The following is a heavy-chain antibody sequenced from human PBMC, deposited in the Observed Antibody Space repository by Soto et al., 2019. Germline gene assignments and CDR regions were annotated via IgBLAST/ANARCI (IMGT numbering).Heavy chain of an antibody. J-gene: IGHJ4*02. CDR1: GFNFRTFT. CDR3: AKDGVNYASLSPVDY. CDR2: ISYDGINA. D-gene: IGHD2-2*01. Sequence: HLVESGGGVVQPGRSLRLSCASSGFNFRTFTMHWVRQAPGKGLEWVAGISYDGINAYYADSVKGRFAISRDNSKNTVPLKIISLRPADTAAYYCAKDGVNYASLSPVDYWGQGTLVTVSS. V-gene: IGHV3-30*09.